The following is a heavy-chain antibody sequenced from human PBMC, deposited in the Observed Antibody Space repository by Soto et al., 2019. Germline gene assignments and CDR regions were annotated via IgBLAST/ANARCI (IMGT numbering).Heavy chain of an antibody. CDR3: AKERAVGRYYYDSSGYYRALYDY. CDR1: GFTFSSYA. J-gene: IGHJ4*02. V-gene: IGHV3-23*01. Sequence: PGGSLRLSCAASGFTFSSYAMSWVRQAPGKGLEWVSAISGSGGSTYYADSVKGRFTISRDNSKNTLYLQMNSLRAEDTAVYYCAKERAVGRYYYDSSGYYRALYDYWGQGTLVTVSS. D-gene: IGHD3-22*01. CDR2: ISGSGGST.